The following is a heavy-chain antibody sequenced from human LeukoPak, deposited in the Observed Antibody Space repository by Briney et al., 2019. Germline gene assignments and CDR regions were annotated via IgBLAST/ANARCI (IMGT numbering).Heavy chain of an antibody. V-gene: IGHV4-39*01. CDR1: GGSISSSSYY. D-gene: IGHD3-3*02. J-gene: IGHJ6*03. CDR2: IYYSGST. CDR3: ARRICVVGYYYYYMDV. Sequence: SETLSLTCTVSGGSISSSSYYWGWIRQPPGKGLEWIGSIYYSGSTYYNPSLKSRVTISVDTSKNQFSLKLSSVTAADTAVYYCARRICVVGYYYYYMDVWGKGTTVTVSS.